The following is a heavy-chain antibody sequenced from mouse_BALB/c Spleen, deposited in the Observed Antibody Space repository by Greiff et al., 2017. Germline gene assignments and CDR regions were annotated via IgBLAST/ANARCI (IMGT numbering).Heavy chain of an antibody. D-gene: IGHD2-14*01. CDR3: ARGYRYDAYFDY. Sequence: EVKLMESGGGLVKPGGSLKLSCAASGFTFSSYAMSWVRQTPEKRLEWVASISDGGSYTYYPDSVKGRFTISRDNAKNNLYLQMSSLKSEDTAMYYCARGYRYDAYFDYWGQGTTLTVSS. J-gene: IGHJ2*01. V-gene: IGHV5-6*03. CDR1: GFTFSSYA. CDR2: ISDGGSYT.